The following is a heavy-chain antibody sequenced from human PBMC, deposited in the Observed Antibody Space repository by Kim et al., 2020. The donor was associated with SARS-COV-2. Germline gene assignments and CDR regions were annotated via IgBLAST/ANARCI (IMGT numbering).Heavy chain of an antibody. CDR1: GGSISGYY. CDR2: IYYSGST. Sequence: SETLSLTCTVSGGSISGYYWSWIRQPPGKGLEWIGYIYYSGSTNYNPSLKSRVTISVDTSKNQFSLKLSSVTAADTAVYYCARAATIVATIGDYYYYGM. J-gene: IGHJ6*01. D-gene: IGHD5-12*01. CDR3: ARAATIVATIGDYYYYGM. V-gene: IGHV4-59*01.